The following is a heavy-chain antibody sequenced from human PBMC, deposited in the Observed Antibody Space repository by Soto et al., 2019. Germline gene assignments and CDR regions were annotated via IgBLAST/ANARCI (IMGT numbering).Heavy chain of an antibody. Sequence: PSETLSPTCTVSGDSIRNPSYYWAWIRQSPGKGLQWIGSIYYSGTTEHNPSLKGRVIVSVDSSKNQFSLRLTSVTAADTAVYHCASQHREMCLSTSCYSFDPWGRGTLVTVSS. CDR1: GDSIRNPSYY. CDR2: IYYSGTT. V-gene: IGHV4-39*01. D-gene: IGHD2-2*01. J-gene: IGHJ5*02. CDR3: ASQHREMCLSTSCYSFDP.